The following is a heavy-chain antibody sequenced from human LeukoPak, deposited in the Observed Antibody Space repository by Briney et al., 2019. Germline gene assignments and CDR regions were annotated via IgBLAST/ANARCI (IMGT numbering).Heavy chain of an antibody. CDR3: ARATPGIAVANY. J-gene: IGHJ4*02. CDR2: INPNSGGT. Sequence: ASVKVSCKASGYTFTGYYMHWLRQAPGQGLEWMGRINPNSGGTNYEQKFQGRVTMTRDTSISTAYMELSRLRSDDTAVYYCARATPGIAVANYWGQGTLITVSS. V-gene: IGHV1-2*06. D-gene: IGHD6-19*01. CDR1: GYTFTGYY.